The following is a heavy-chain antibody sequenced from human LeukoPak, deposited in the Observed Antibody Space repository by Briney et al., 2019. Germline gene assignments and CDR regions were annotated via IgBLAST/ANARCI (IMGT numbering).Heavy chain of an antibody. D-gene: IGHD3-3*01. J-gene: IGHJ4*02. CDR2: INHSGST. Sequence: PSETLSLTCSGYGGSFNGYYWSWIPQPPGKGLEWIGEINHSGSTNYNPSLKSRATLSVDTSKNQFSLKLRSVTAADAAVYYFAKGIQRAIFGVPHRVYYDYWGQGTLVTVSS. CDR1: GGSFNGYY. CDR3: AKGIQRAIFGVPHRVYYDY. V-gene: IGHV4-34*01.